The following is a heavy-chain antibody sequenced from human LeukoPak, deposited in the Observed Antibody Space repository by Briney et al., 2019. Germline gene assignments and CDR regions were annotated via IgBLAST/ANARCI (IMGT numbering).Heavy chain of an antibody. D-gene: IGHD3-9*01. CDR2: INPNSGGT. J-gene: IGHJ4*02. CDR1: GYTFTGYY. V-gene: IGHV1-2*02. CDR3: ARHGYYDILTGLRGFDY. Sequence: ASVKVSCKASGYTFTGYYMHWVRQAPGQGLEWMGWINPNSGGTNYAQKFQGRVTMTRDTSISTAYMELSRLRSDDTAVYYCARHGYYDILTGLRGFDYWGQGTLVTVSS.